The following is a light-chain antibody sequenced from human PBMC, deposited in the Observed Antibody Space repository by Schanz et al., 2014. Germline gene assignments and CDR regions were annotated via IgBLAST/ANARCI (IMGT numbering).Light chain of an antibody. J-gene: IGKJ4*01. V-gene: IGKV3-11*01. CDR1: QSVSGSY. CDR3: QQRSNWPPT. CDR2: DAS. Sequence: EIVLTQSPGTLSLSPGERATLSCRASQSVSGSYLAWYQQKPGQAPWLLIYDASNRATGIPARFSGSGSGTDFTLTISSLEPEDFAVYYCQQRSNWPPTFGGGTKVEIK.